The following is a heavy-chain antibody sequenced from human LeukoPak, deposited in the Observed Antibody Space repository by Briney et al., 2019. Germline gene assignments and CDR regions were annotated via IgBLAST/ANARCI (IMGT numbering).Heavy chain of an antibody. CDR1: GDSIRSYNFF. V-gene: IGHV4-39*01. CDR2: IFYSGNT. J-gene: IGHJ4*02. CDR3: ARASSGYYWDFDY. D-gene: IGHD3-22*01. Sequence: PSETLSLTCNVSGDSIRSYNFFWGWIRQPPGKGLEWIGSIFYSGNTYYNPSLKSRVTISADTSKNQFSPQVTSVTAADTAVYYCARASSGYYWDFDYWGQGTLVTVSS.